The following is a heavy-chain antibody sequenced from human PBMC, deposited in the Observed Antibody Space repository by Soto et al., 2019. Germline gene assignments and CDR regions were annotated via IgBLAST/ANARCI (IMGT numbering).Heavy chain of an antibody. V-gene: IGHV3-7*01. CDR2: IKQDGSEK. Sequence: GGSLRLSCAASGFTFSSYWMSWVRQAPGKGLEWVANIKQDGSEKYYVDSVKGRFTISRDNAKNSLYLQMNSLRAEDTAVYYCARLSGWLYCYMDVWGKGTTVTVSS. D-gene: IGHD6-19*01. CDR3: ARLSGWLYCYMDV. J-gene: IGHJ6*03. CDR1: GFTFSSYW.